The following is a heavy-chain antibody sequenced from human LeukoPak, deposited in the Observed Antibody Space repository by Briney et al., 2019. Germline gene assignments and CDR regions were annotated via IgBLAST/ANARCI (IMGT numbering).Heavy chain of an antibody. CDR3: ARKDIVVVVATTSTSIDP. J-gene: IGHJ5*02. CDR2: INHSGSA. Sequence: SETLSLTCAVYGGSFSGYYWSWIRQPPGKGLVWIGEINHSGSANYNPSLKSRVTISVDTSKNQFSLKLSSVTAADTAVYYCARKDIVVVVATTSTSIDPWGQGTLVTVSS. CDR1: GGSFSGYY. D-gene: IGHD2-15*01. V-gene: IGHV4-34*01.